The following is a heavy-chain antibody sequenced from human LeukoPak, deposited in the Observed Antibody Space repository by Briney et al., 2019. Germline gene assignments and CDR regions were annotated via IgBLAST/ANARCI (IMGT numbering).Heavy chain of an antibody. CDR1: GFTFSSYA. Sequence: GGVLRLSCAASGFTFSSYAMSWVRQAPGKGLEWVSAIGGSGVSTYYADSVKGRFTISRDNSKNTLYLQMNSLRAEDTAVYYCAKDLLSGSYSVFDYWGQGTLVTVSS. CDR3: AKDLLSGSYSVFDY. D-gene: IGHD1-26*01. J-gene: IGHJ4*02. CDR2: IGGSGVST. V-gene: IGHV3-23*01.